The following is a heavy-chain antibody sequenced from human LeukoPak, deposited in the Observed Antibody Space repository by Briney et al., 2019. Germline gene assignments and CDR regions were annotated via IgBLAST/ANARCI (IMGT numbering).Heavy chain of an antibody. CDR1: GGSISSYY. V-gene: IGHV4-59*01. CDR2: IYYSGST. D-gene: IGHD5-18*01. J-gene: IGHJ3*02. CDR3: ARGASPLGAWIQLWPDAFDI. Sequence: SETLSLTCTVSGGSISSYYWSWIRQPPGKGLEWIGYIYYSGSTNYNPSLKSRVTISVDTSKNQFPLKLSSVTAADTAVYYCARGASPLGAWIQLWPDAFDIWGQGTMVTVSS.